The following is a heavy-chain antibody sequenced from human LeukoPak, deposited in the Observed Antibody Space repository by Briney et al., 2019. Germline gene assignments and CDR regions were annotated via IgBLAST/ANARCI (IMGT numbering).Heavy chain of an antibody. J-gene: IGHJ4*03. CDR1: GYSFTDSY. CDR3: ARDLGYTTSC. V-gene: IGHV1-2*02. Sequence: ASVKLSCKASGYSFTDSYMDWVRQASGQGLEWMGWINPNSGGTNYAQKFQGRVSMTRDTSISTAYMELSRLKSDDTAVYYCARDLGYTTSCWGQGTLVTVSS. D-gene: IGHD6-13*01. CDR2: INPNSGGT.